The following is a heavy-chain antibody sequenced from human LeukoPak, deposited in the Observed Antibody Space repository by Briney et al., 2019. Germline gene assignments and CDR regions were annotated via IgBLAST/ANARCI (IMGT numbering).Heavy chain of an antibody. D-gene: IGHD1-7*01. CDR3: AKLELPPDYYYYYMDV. V-gene: IGHV4-4*07. CDR1: GGSISSYY. CDR2: IYTSGST. J-gene: IGHJ6*03. Sequence: SETLSLTCTVSGGSISSYYWSWIRQPAGKGLEWIGRIYTSGSTNYNPPLKSRVTMSVDTSKNQFSLKLSSVTAADTAVYYCAKLELPPDYYYYYMDVWGKGTTVTVSS.